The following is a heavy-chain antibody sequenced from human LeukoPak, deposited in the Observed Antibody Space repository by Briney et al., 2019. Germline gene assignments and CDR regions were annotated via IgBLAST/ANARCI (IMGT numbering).Heavy chain of an antibody. CDR3: ASEVVTPVHFLDY. D-gene: IGHD4-23*01. V-gene: IGHV3-21*01. CDR1: GFTFSSYS. J-gene: IGHJ4*02. Sequence: GGSLRLSCAASGFTFSSYSMNWVRQAPGKGLEWVSSISSSSSYIYYADSVKGRFTISRDNAKNSLYLQMNSLRAEDTAVYYSASEVVTPVHFLDYWGQGTLVTVSS. CDR2: ISSSSSYI.